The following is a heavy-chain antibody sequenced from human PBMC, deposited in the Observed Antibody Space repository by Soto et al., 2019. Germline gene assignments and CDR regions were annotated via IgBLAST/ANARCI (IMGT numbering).Heavy chain of an antibody. CDR3: ARGLYDILTGLDY. V-gene: IGHV4-59*01. CDR1: GGSISSYY. Sequence: QVQLQESGTGLVKPSETLSLTCAGSGGSISSYYWSWIRQPPVKGLEWIGYIYYSGSTNYNPSLEMRVTISVETSKNQFTLKLSSVSAADTAVYSCARGLYDILTGLDYWGQGTLVTVSS. CDR2: IYYSGST. D-gene: IGHD3-9*01. J-gene: IGHJ4*02.